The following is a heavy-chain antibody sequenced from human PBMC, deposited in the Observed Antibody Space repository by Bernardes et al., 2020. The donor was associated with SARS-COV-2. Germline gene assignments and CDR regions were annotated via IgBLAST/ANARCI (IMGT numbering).Heavy chain of an antibody. J-gene: IGHJ4*02. CDR2: ISSSSSYI. D-gene: IGHD3-22*01. CDR3: ARDGAGYDSSGPFQPLDY. CDR1: GFTFSSYS. Sequence: GGSLRLSCAASGFTFSSYSMNWVRQAPGKGLEWVSSISSSSSYIYYADSVKGRFTISRDNAKNSLYLQMNSLRAEDTAVYYCARDGAGYDSSGPFQPLDYWGQGTLVTVSS. V-gene: IGHV3-21*01.